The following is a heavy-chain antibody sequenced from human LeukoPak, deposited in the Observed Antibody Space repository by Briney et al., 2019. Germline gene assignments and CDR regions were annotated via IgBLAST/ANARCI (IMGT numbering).Heavy chain of an antibody. D-gene: IGHD4-23*01. Sequence: GGSLKLSCAASGFLFSSYEMNWVRQAPGKGLEWVSYISTSGGTIYYADSVKGRFTISRDNAKNSLYLQMNSLRDEDTAVYYCARDSYYGGKQDYWGQGTLVTVSS. CDR3: ARDSYYGGKQDY. CDR2: ISTSGGTI. CDR1: GFLFSSYE. V-gene: IGHV3-48*03. J-gene: IGHJ4*02.